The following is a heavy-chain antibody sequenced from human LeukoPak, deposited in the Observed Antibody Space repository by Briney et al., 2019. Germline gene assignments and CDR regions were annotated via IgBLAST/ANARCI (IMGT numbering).Heavy chain of an antibody. CDR1: GGTFSSYA. D-gene: IGHD1-26*01. Sequence: SVKVSCKASGGTFSSYAISWVRQAPGQGLEWMGRIIPILGIANYAQKFQGRVTITADKSTSTAYMELSSLRTEDTAVYYCARGQIVGATTEDYWGQGTLVTVSS. CDR3: ARGQIVGATTEDY. J-gene: IGHJ4*02. CDR2: IIPILGIA. V-gene: IGHV1-69*04.